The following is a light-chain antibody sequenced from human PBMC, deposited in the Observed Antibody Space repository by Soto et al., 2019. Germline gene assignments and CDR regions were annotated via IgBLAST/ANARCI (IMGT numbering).Light chain of an antibody. CDR2: DVS. CDR1: QNISSY. V-gene: IGKV3-11*01. J-gene: IGKJ4*01. CDR3: QKCKVAPFT. Sequence: IVLTQSPVTLSLSPGEIATLSCRASQNISSYLIWYQQKPGQSPRLLMYDVSNRATGIPARFSGSGSGTDFTLTISSLQPEDVATYYCQKCKVAPFTFGGGTKVDIK.